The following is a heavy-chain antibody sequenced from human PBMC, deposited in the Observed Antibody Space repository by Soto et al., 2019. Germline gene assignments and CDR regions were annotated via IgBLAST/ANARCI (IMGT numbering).Heavy chain of an antibody. V-gene: IGHV4-34*01. CDR3: ARDRLNTYYYDSSGYYYFDY. Sequence: SETLSLTCAVYGGSFSGYYWSWIRQPPGKGLEWIGEINHSGSTNYNPSLKSRVTISVDTSKNQFSLKLSSVTAADTAVYYCARDRLNTYYYDSSGYYYFDYWGQGTLVTVSS. CDR1: GGSFSGYY. CDR2: INHSGST. D-gene: IGHD3-22*01. J-gene: IGHJ4*02.